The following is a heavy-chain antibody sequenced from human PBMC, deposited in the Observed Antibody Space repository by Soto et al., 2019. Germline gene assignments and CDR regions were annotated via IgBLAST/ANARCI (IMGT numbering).Heavy chain of an antibody. CDR1: GYTFTNFG. D-gene: IGHD1-26*01. V-gene: IGHV1-18*04. CDR2: ITPYNGNA. J-gene: IGHJ4*02. CDR3: ARARMFSGAHHDY. Sequence: GASVKVSCKASGYTFTNFGINWVRQAPGQGLEWMGWITPYNGNANYPQKHQDRLTITTDTSTNTAYLELRSLRSDDTAVYFCARARMFSGAHHDYWGQGTRVTVSS.